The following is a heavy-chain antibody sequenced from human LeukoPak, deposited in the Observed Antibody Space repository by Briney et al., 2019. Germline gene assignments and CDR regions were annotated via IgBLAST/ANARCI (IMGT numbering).Heavy chain of an antibody. V-gene: IGHV4-38-2*02. CDR1: GYSISSGYY. D-gene: IGHD2-2*01. CDR3: ARGVVPAAPLDY. J-gene: IGHJ4*02. CDR2: IYHSGST. Sequence: SETLSLTCTVSGYSISSGYYWGWIRQPPGKGLEWIGSIYHSGSTYYNPSLKSRVTISVDTSKNQFSLKLSSVTAADTAVYYCARGVVPAAPLDYWGQGTLVTVSS.